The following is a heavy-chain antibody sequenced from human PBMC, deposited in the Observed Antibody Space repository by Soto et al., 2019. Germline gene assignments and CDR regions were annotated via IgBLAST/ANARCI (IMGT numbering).Heavy chain of an antibody. CDR2: IIPIFGTA. Sequence: SVKVSCKASVGTSSSYAISWVRQAPGQGLEWMGGIIPIFGTANYAQKFQGRVTITADKSTSTAYMELSSLRSEDTAVYYCASTVGYCSSTSCTGYYGMDVWGQGTTVTVSS. J-gene: IGHJ6*02. D-gene: IGHD2-2*01. CDR1: VGTSSSYA. V-gene: IGHV1-69*06. CDR3: ASTVGYCSSTSCTGYYGMDV.